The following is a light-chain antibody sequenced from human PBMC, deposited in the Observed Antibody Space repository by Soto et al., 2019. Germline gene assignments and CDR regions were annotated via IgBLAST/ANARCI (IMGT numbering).Light chain of an antibody. CDR3: WSYTASDLWV. CDR2: DVT. J-gene: IGLJ3*02. CDR1: NNDIGGFPY. V-gene: IGLV2-11*01. Sequence: QSALTQPRSVSGSPGQSVTISCTGTNNDIGGFPYVSWYQQVPGKAPKLMFSDVTQRASGVPVCFSGSKSGNTASLTISGLQAEDEADYFCWSYTASDLWVFGGGTKLTVL.